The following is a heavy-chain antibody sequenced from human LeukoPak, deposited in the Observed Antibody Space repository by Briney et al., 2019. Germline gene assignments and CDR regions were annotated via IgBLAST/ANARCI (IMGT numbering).Heavy chain of an antibody. CDR3: ARGSTVTRPLWSGYYYYMDV. CDR2: INPNSGNT. V-gene: IGHV1-8*03. J-gene: IGHJ6*03. Sequence: GASVKVSCKASGYTFTGYYMHWVRQAPGQGLEWMGWINPNSGNTGYAQKFQGRVTITRNTSISTAYMELSSLRSEDTAVYYCARGSTVTRPLWSGYYYYMDVWGKGTTVTVSS. D-gene: IGHD4-17*01. CDR1: GYTFTGYY.